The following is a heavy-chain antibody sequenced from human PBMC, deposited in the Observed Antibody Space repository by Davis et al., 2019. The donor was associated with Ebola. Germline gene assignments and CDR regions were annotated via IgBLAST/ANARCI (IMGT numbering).Heavy chain of an antibody. CDR1: AYTLTDYA. Sequence: ASVTVSCNTPAYTLTDYAMHLVRQAPGQRLEWMGWLHAGNGNTKSSEKFQGRVTITSDTSASTAYMELSSLRSEDTAVFYCARIILGRDFYGMDVWGQGTTVTVS. J-gene: IGHJ6*02. V-gene: IGHV1-3*01. CDR3: ARIILGRDFYGMDV. D-gene: IGHD3-10*01. CDR2: LHAGNGNT.